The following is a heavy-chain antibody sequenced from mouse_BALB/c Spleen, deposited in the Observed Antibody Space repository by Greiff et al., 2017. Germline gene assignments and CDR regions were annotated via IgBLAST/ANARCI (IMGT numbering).Heavy chain of an antibody. CDR3: AGQGNPYYRYNYDMDY. CDR1: GFSLTSYG. V-gene: IGHV2-6-2*01. J-gene: IGHJ4*01. Sequence: QVQLKQSGPDLVAPSQSLSITCTVSGFSLTSYGVHWVRQPPGKGLEWLVVIWSDGSTTYNSALKYRLCTSKDNSKSQVFLKMNSLQTDDTAMYYGAGQGNPYYRYNYDMDYWGQGTTVTVSS. CDR2: IWSDGST. D-gene: IGHD2-14*01.